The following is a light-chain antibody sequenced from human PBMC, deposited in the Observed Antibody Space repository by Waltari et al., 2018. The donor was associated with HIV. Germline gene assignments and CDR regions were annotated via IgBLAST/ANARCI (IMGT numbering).Light chain of an antibody. CDR3: QQYNNWPFT. Sequence: VMTQSPATLSVSTGDRATLSCKTSQRISTNLALYQQKPGQVPRILLYGASTRATGIPDRFSGSTSGTDFTLTISSLQSEDSSVYYCQQYNNWPFTFGPGTRLEIK. J-gene: IGKJ3*01. CDR2: GAS. CDR1: QRISTN. V-gene: IGKV3-15*01.